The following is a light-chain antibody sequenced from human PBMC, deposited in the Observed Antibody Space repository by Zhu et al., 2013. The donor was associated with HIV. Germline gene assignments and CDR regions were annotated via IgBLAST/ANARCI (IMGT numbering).Light chain of an antibody. J-gene: IGLJ2*01. Sequence: QSALTQPPSASGSLGQSVTISCTGTSSDVGGYEYVSWFQQHPGKAPRLMIYGVSKRPSGVPDRFSGSKSGNTASLTVSGLQAEDEADYYCSSYISSAVPVIFGAGTKLTVL. V-gene: IGLV2-8*01. CDR1: SSDVGGYEY. CDR3: SSYISSAVPVI. CDR2: GVS.